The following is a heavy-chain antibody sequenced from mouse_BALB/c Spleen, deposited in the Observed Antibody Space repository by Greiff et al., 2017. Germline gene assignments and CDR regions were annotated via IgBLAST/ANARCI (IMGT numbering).Heavy chain of an antibody. CDR1: GFTFSSYT. V-gene: IGHV5-12-2*01. D-gene: IGHD1-2*01. CDR3: ARLHYYGYVGY. CDR2: ISNGGGST. Sequence: EVKLVESGGGLVQPGGSLKLSCAASGFTFSSYTMSWVRQTPEKRLEWVAYISNGGGSTYYPDTVKGRFTISRDNAKNTLYLQMSGLKSEDTAMYYGARLHYYGYVGYWGQGTTLTVSS. J-gene: IGHJ2*01.